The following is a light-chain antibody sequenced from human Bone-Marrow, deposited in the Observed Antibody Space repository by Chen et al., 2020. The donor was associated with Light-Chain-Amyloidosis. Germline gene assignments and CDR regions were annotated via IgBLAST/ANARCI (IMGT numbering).Light chain of an antibody. V-gene: IGLV3-25*03. J-gene: IGLJ2*01. Sequence: SYELTQPPSVSVSPGPTARITCSGDDFPTKYAYWYQQKPGQSPVLVIHRDTERPSGVSERVSGSSSGTTATLTISGVQAEDEADYHCQSADSSGTYEVIFGGGTTLTVL. CDR2: RDT. CDR1: DFPTKY. CDR3: QSADSSGTYEVI.